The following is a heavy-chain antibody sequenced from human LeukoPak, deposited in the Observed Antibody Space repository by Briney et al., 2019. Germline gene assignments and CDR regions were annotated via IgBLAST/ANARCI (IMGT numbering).Heavy chain of an antibody. V-gene: IGHV4-39*01. Sequence: SETLSLTCTVSGGSISSSSYYWGWIRQPPGKGLEWIVSIYYSGSTYYNPSLKSRVTISVDTSKNQFSLKLSSVTAADTAVYYCASYRQGGWSYWYFDLWGRGTLVTVSS. CDR3: ASYRQGGWSYWYFDL. CDR1: GGSISSSSYY. CDR2: IYYSGST. D-gene: IGHD6-19*01. J-gene: IGHJ2*01.